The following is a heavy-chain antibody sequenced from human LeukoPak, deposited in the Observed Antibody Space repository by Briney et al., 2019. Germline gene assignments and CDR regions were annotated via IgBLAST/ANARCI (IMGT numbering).Heavy chain of an antibody. CDR3: ARLYGSGSYYRSYYYYGMDV. Sequence: PSETLSLTCAVYGGSFSGYYWSWIRQPPGKGLEWIGEINHSGSTNYSPSLKSRVTISVDTSKNQFSLKLSSVTAADTAVYYCARLYGSGSYYRSYYYYGMDVWGQGTTVTVSS. CDR2: INHSGST. J-gene: IGHJ6*02. CDR1: GGSFSGYY. V-gene: IGHV4-34*01. D-gene: IGHD3-10*01.